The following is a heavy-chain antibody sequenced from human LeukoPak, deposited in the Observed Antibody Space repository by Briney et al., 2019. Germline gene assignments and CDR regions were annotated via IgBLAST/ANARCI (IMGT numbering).Heavy chain of an antibody. Sequence: PSETLSLTCAVYGGSFSGYYWSWIRQPPGKGLEWIGEINHSGSTNYNPSLKSRVTISVDTSKNQFSLKLSSVTAADTAVYYCARENTYYYDSSGREDAFDIWGQGTMVTVSS. J-gene: IGHJ3*02. CDR1: GGSFSGYY. V-gene: IGHV4-34*01. CDR3: ARENTYYYDSSGREDAFDI. D-gene: IGHD3-22*01. CDR2: INHSGST.